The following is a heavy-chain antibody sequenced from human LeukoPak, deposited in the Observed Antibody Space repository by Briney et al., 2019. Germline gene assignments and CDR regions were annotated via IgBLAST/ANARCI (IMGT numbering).Heavy chain of an antibody. CDR2: ISSSSSYI. CDR1: GFTFSSYS. D-gene: IGHD6-19*01. J-gene: IGHJ4*02. CDR3: AREDSSGWAGVYYFDY. Sequence: PGGSLRLSCAASGFTFSSYSVNWVRQAPGKGLEWVSSISSSSSYIYYADSVKGRFTISRDNAKNSLYLQMNSLRAEDTAVYYCAREDSSGWAGVYYFDYWGQGTLVTVS. V-gene: IGHV3-21*01.